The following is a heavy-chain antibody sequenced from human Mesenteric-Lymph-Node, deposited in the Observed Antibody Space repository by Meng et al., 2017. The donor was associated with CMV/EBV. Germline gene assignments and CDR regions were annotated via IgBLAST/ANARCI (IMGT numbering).Heavy chain of an antibody. J-gene: IGHJ4*02. CDR3: VRVLKTYYYDSSGYSSPHYFDY. D-gene: IGHD3-22*01. CDR2: IYYSGST. V-gene: IGHV4-39*01. CDR1: YY. Sequence: YYWSWIRQHPGKGLEWIGNIYYSGSTYYNPSLKSRVTISVDTSKNQFSLKLSSVTAADTAVYYCVRVLKTYYYDSSGYSSPHYFDYWGQGTLVTVSS.